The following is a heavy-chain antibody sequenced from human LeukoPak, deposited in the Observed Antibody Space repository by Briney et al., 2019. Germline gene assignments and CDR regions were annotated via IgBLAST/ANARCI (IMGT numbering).Heavy chain of an antibody. J-gene: IGHJ4*02. Sequence: GGSLRLSCAASGHPYSTFSVNWASQAPGKGLEWVSSITSPVGRIYYADSLKGRITISRDNASSSLYLQMNSQRAEDTAVSWCAIDRRGSGWYGFDYWGLGTLVTVSS. D-gene: IGHD6-19*01. CDR3: AIDRRGSGWYGFDY. V-gene: IGHV3-21*01. CDR1: GHPYSTFS. CDR2: ITSPVGRI.